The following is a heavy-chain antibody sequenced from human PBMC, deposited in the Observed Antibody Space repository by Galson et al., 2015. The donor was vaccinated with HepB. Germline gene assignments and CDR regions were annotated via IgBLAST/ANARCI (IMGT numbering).Heavy chain of an antibody. Sequence: SVKVSCKASGGTFSSYTISWVRQAPGQGLEWMGRIIPILGIANYAQKFQGRVTMTRDTSTSTVYMELSSLRSEDTAVYYCARARAITMVRGGSDYWGREPWSPSPQ. J-gene: IGHJ4*02. CDR2: IIPILGIA. V-gene: IGHV1-69*02. D-gene: IGHD3-10*01. CDR3: ARARAITMVRGGSDY. CDR1: GGTFSSYT.